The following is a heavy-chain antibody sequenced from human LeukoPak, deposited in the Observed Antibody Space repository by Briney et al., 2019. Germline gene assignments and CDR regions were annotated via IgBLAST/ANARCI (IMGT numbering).Heavy chain of an antibody. CDR3: ASEYSYGQGSADY. D-gene: IGHD5-18*01. V-gene: IGHV3-53*01. CDR2: IYSGGST. CDR1: GFTASSNY. J-gene: IGHJ4*02. Sequence: PGGSLRLSCAASGFTASSNYMSWVRQAPGKGLEWVSVIYSGGSTYYADSVKGRFTISRDNSKNTLYLQMNSLRAEDTAVYYCASEYSYGQGSADYWGQGTLVTVSS.